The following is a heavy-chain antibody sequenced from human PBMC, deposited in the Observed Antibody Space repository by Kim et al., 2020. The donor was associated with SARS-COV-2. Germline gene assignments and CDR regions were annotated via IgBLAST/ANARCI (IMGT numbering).Heavy chain of an antibody. Sequence: GGSLRLSCAASGFNFDDYAMHWVRQAPGKGLEWLSLTNWDGSGSSYAGSVKGRFTISRDNFKNSLYLQMNGLRSEDTALYYCVKDSHGYFDSSGYLENWGQGTLVTVSS. D-gene: IGHD3-22*01. CDR3: VKDSHGYFDSSGYLEN. J-gene: IGHJ4*02. CDR2: TNWDGSGS. V-gene: IGHV3-43D*03. CDR1: GFNFDDYA.